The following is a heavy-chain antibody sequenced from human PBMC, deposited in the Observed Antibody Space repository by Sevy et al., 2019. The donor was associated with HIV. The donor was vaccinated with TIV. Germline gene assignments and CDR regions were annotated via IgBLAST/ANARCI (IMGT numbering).Heavy chain of an antibody. CDR2: ISGSGGST. V-gene: IGHV3-23*01. D-gene: IGHD5-12*01. CDR1: GFTFSSYA. Sequence: GESLKISCAASGFTFSSYAMSWVRQAPGKGLEWVSAISGSGGSTYYADSVKGRFTISRDNSKNTLYLQMNSLRAEDTAVYYCAKDHDIVATIPMAMDVWGKGTTVTVSS. J-gene: IGHJ6*04. CDR3: AKDHDIVATIPMAMDV.